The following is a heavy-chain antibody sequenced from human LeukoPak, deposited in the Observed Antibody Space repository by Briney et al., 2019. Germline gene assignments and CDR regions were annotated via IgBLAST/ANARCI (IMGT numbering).Heavy chain of an antibody. J-gene: IGHJ4*02. CDR2: IKSKTDGGTT. V-gene: IGHV3-15*01. Sequence: GGSLRLSCAASGFTFSNAWMSWVRQAPGKGLEWVGRIKSKTDGGTTDYAAPVKGRFTISRDDSKSIAYLQMNSLKTEDTAVYYCTRSTMALDYWGQGTLVTVSS. CDR3: TRSTMALDY. CDR1: GFTFSNAW. D-gene: IGHD3-10*01.